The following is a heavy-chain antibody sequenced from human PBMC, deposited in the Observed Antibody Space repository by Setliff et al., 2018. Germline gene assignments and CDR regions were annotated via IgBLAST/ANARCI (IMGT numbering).Heavy chain of an antibody. CDR2: ISHEGSTK. V-gene: IGHV3-30*18. CDR3: AKDIESYGDHGDEYY. J-gene: IGHJ4*02. D-gene: IGHD4-17*01. Sequence: PGGSLRLSCAVSGFTLSGYGMHWVRQAPGKGLEWVAIISHEGSTKYYADSVKGRFTISRDNSKNTLYLQMNSLRAEDTAVYYCAKDIESYGDHGDEYYWGQGTLVTVSS. CDR1: GFTLSGYG.